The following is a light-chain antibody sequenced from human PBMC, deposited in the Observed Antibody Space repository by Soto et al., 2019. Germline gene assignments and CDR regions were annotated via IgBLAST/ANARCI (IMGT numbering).Light chain of an antibody. Sequence: EIVLTQSPGTLSLSPGATATLSCRASQSVSSNHLAWFQQKPGQAPRLLIYDACSRATGIPDRFSGSGSGTDFTLTISRLEPEDFAVYYCHQYGGSPIYTFGPGTKLDFK. CDR3: HQYGGSPIYT. CDR1: QSVSSNH. J-gene: IGKJ3*01. CDR2: DAC. V-gene: IGKV3-20*01.